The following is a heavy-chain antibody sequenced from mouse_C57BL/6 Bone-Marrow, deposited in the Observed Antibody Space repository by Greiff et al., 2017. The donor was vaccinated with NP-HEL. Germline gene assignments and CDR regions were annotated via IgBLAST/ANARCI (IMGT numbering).Heavy chain of an antibody. CDR2: IDPSDSYT. J-gene: IGHJ2*01. V-gene: IGHV1-50*01. D-gene: IGHD1-1*01. CDR3: AVDYFDY. Sequence: QVHVKQPGAELVKPGASVKLSCKASGYTFTSYWMQWVKQRPGQGLEWIGEIDPSDSYTNYNQKFKGKATLTVDTSSSTAYMQLSSLTSEDSAVYYCAVDYFDYWGQGTTLTVSS. CDR1: GYTFTSYW.